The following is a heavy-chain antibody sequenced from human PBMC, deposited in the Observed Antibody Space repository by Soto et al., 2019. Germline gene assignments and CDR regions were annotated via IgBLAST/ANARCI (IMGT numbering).Heavy chain of an antibody. D-gene: IGHD2-21*02. CDR3: AKDEXVIVVVTAPYYYYGMDV. V-gene: IGHV3-23*01. CDR2: ISGSGGST. CDR1: GFTFSSYA. J-gene: IGHJ6*02. Sequence: PGGSLRLSCAASGFTFSSYAMSWVRQAPGKGLEWVSAISGSGGSTYYADSVKGRFTISRDNSKNTLYLQMNSLRAEDTAVYYCAKDEXVIVVVTAPYYYYGMDVWGQGTTVTVSS.